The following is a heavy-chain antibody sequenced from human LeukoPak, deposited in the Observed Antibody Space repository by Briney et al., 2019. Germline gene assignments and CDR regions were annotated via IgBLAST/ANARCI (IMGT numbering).Heavy chain of an antibody. CDR2: INPNSGGT. CDR1: GYTFTGYY. J-gene: IGHJ5*02. Sequence: ASVKVSCKASGYTFTGYYMHWVRQAPGQGLEWMGWINPNSGGTNYAQKFQGRVTMTRDTSISTAYMELSRLRSDDTAVYYCARDGDRYCSGGSCYDWFDPWGQGTLVAVSS. V-gene: IGHV1-2*02. CDR3: ARDGDRYCSGGSCYDWFDP. D-gene: IGHD2-15*01.